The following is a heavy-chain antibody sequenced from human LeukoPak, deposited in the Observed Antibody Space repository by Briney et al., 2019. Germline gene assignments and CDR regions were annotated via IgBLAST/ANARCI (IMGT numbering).Heavy chain of an antibody. Sequence: ASVKVSCTASGYTFTSYYMHWVRQAPGQGLEWMGWISAYNGNTNYAQKLQGRVTMTTDTSTSTAYMELRSLRSDDTAVYYCARSGYSSSFVYFDYWGQGTLVTVSS. D-gene: IGHD6-13*01. V-gene: IGHV1-18*04. CDR3: ARSGYSSSFVYFDY. CDR2: ISAYNGNT. CDR1: GYTFTSYY. J-gene: IGHJ4*02.